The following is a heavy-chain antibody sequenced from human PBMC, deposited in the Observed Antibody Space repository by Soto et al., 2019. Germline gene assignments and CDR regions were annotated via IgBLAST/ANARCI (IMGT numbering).Heavy chain of an antibody. J-gene: IGHJ4*02. V-gene: IGHV1-18*01. CDR2: ISIHNRNT. CDR3: ARGESLWE. CDR1: GYSFPSYG. Sequence: QVQLVQSRTEVKKPGASVKVSCKASGYSFPSYGISWVRQAPGQGLEWMGWISIHNRNTYYAEKFQGRVTMTADTSTTTAHLELRSLRSDDTAVYYCARGESLWEWGQGTLVTVSS. D-gene: IGHD3-16*01.